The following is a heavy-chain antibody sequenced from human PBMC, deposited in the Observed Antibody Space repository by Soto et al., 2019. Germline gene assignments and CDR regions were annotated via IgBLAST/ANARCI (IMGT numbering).Heavy chain of an antibody. D-gene: IGHD5-18*01. Sequence: ASVKVSCKASGYTFTGYYMHWVRQAPGQGLEWMGWINPNSGGTNYAQKFQGWVTMTRDTSISTAYMELSRLRSDDTAVYYCARDGNYLLDTAMALFDYWGQGTLVTGSS. J-gene: IGHJ4*02. CDR1: GYTFTGYY. V-gene: IGHV1-2*04. CDR3: ARDGNYLLDTAMALFDY. CDR2: INPNSGGT.